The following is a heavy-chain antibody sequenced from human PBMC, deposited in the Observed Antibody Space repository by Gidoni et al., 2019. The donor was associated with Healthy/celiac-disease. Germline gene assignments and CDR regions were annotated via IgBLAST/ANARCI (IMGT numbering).Heavy chain of an antibody. Sequence: QVQLQQWGAGLLKPSETLSLTCAVSGGSFSGYYWSWIRQPPGKGLEWIGEINHSGSTNYNPSLKSRVTISVDTSKNQFSLKLSSVTAADTAVYYCARGRGRRRIAAAGTQGCAYYFDYWGQGTLVTVSS. V-gene: IGHV4-34*01. CDR1: GGSFSGYY. CDR2: INHSGST. CDR3: ARGRGRRRIAAAGTQGCAYYFDY. J-gene: IGHJ4*02. D-gene: IGHD6-13*01.